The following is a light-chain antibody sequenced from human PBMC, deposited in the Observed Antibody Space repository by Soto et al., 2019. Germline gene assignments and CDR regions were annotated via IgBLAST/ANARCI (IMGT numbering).Light chain of an antibody. V-gene: IGKV1-39*01. CDR3: QQTDSGPNT. J-gene: IGKJ2*01. CDR1: QSISYY. Sequence: IPMTQSPSSLSASVGDRVTITCRASQSISYYLNWYQQKPGKAPKLLIFAASSFQSGVPSQFSGSGSGTEFTLTISRLQPEDLATYYCQQTDSGPNTFEQGNKVEIK. CDR2: AAS.